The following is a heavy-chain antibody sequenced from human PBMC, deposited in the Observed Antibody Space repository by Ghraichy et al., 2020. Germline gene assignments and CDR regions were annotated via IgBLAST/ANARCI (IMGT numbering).Heavy chain of an antibody. CDR1: GYTFTDNY. Sequence: ASVKVSCKASGYTFTDNYMHWVRQAPGQGLEWMGRINPNSGGANYAQKFQGRVTMTRDRSTSTADMELSGLRSDDTAVYYCARGRAADGIYYYVMDVWGQGTTVTVSS. V-gene: IGHV1-2*06. CDR2: INPNSGGA. CDR3: ARGRAADGIYYYVMDV. J-gene: IGHJ6*02. D-gene: IGHD6-13*01.